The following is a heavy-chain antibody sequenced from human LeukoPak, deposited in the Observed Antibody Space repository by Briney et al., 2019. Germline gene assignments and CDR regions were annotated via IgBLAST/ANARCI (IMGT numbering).Heavy chain of an antibody. Sequence: SETLSLTCTVSGGSISSSSYYWGWIRQPPGEGLEWIGSIYYSGSAYYNPSLKSRVTMSVDTSQNHFSLNLSSVTAADTAVYYCARGVATIATYYYYYMDVWGKGTTVTVSS. D-gene: IGHD5-12*01. V-gene: IGHV4-39*07. CDR3: ARGVATIATYYYYYMDV. CDR2: IYYSGSA. CDR1: GGSISSSSYY. J-gene: IGHJ6*03.